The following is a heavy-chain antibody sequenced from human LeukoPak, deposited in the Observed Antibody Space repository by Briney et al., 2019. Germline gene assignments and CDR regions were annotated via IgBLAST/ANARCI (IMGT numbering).Heavy chain of an antibody. CDR2: IYYSGST. Sequence: PSETLSLTCTVSGGSISSYYWSWLRQPPGKGLEWIGYIYYSGSTNYNPSLKSRVTISVDTSKNQFSLKLSSVTAADTAVYYCARDKYGGNRMFDYWGQGTLVTVSS. J-gene: IGHJ4*02. D-gene: IGHD4-23*01. CDR3: ARDKYGGNRMFDY. CDR1: GGSISSYY. V-gene: IGHV4-59*01.